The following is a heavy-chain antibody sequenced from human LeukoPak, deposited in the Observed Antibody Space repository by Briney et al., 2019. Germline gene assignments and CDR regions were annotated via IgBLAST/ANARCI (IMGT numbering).Heavy chain of an antibody. V-gene: IGHV1-46*01. CDR1: GYTFTSYY. D-gene: IGHD3-22*01. CDR3: ARDGSYYDSSGLFDY. CDR2: ISPSGGST. Sequence: ASVKVSCKASGYTFTSYYMHWVRQAPGQGLEWMGIISPSGGSTSYSQKFQGRVTITADESTSTAYMELSSLRSEDTAVYYCARDGSYYDSSGLFDYWGQGTLVTVSS. J-gene: IGHJ4*02.